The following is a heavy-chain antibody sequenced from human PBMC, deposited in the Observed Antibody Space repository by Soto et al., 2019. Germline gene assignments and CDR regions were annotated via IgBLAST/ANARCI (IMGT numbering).Heavy chain of an antibody. CDR2: INPNSGGT. V-gene: IGHV1-2*02. CDR1: GYTFTGYY. D-gene: IGHD3-16*02. J-gene: IGHJ6*02. Sequence: APVKVTCKASGYTFTGYYMHWVRQAPGQGLEWMGWINPNSGGTNYAQKFQGRVTMTRDTSISTAYMELSRLRSDDTAVYYCARGYQIGDYYYYGMDVWGQGTTVTVSS. CDR3: ARGYQIGDYYYYGMDV.